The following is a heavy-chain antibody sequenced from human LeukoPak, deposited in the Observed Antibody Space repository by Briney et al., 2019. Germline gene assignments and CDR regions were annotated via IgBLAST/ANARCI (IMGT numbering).Heavy chain of an antibody. V-gene: IGHV1-24*01. Sequence: ASVKVSCKASGGTFSSYAISWVRQAPGQGLEWMGGFDPEDGETIYAQKFQGRVTMTEDTSTDTAYMELSSLRSEDTAVYYCATRSLESRQWLAGGAFDIWGQGTMVTVSS. CDR3: ATRSLESRQWLAGGAFDI. CDR2: FDPEDGET. CDR1: GGTFSSYA. D-gene: IGHD6-19*01. J-gene: IGHJ3*02.